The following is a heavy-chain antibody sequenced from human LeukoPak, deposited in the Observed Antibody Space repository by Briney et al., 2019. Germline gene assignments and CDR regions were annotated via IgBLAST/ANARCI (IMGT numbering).Heavy chain of an antibody. V-gene: IGHV3-48*03. CDR1: GFTFSSFE. J-gene: IGHJ6*03. Sequence: GGSLRLSCAASGFTFSSFEMNWVRQAPGKGLEWVSYISSRGTIIYDADSVKGRFTISRDNAKNSLSLQMSSLRAEDTAIYYCARYPYSGYDSGSYSYMDVWGKGTTVTVSS. CDR3: ARYPYSGYDSGSYSYMDV. D-gene: IGHD5-12*01. CDR2: ISSRGTII.